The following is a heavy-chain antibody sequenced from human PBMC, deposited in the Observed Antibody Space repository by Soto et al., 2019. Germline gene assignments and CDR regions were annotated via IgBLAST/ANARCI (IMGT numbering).Heavy chain of an antibody. V-gene: IGHV3-23*01. CDR3: AKAEVVVVGKRGYCFDY. Sequence: EVQLLESGGGLVQPGGSLRLSCAASGFTFSSYAMSWVRQAPGKGLEWVSAISGSGGSTYYADSVKGRFTISRDNSKNTLYLQMNSLRAEDTAVYYCAKAEVVVVGKRGYCFDYWGQGTLVTVSS. D-gene: IGHD2-15*01. CDR1: GFTFSSYA. J-gene: IGHJ4*02. CDR2: ISGSGGST.